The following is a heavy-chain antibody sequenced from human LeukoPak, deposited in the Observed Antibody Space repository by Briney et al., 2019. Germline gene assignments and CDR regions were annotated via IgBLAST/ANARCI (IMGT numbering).Heavy chain of an antibody. CDR3: AKKSSSWYGEFDY. D-gene: IGHD6-13*01. CDR1: GFTFSSYA. Sequence: TGGSLRLSCAASGFTFSSYAMSWVRQAPGKGLEWVSAISGSGGSTYYADSVKGRFTISRDNSKNMLYLQMNSLRAEDTAVYYCAKKSSSWYGEFDYWGQGTLVTVSS. J-gene: IGHJ4*02. V-gene: IGHV3-23*01. CDR2: ISGSGGST.